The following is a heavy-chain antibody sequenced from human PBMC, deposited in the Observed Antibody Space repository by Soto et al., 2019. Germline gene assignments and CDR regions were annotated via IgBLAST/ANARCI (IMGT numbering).Heavy chain of an antibody. Sequence: APAKVSCKASGYTVTSYTMHWVRQAPGHGLEWMGIINPNGGRTSNAQMFQGRVTMTRDKTTSMVYMELSSLKSDDTAMYYCARGDPRYNVAFDIWGQGTMVTGSS. D-gene: IGHD3-9*01. V-gene: IGHV1-46*01. CDR1: GYTVTSYT. CDR3: ARGDPRYNVAFDI. J-gene: IGHJ3*02. CDR2: INPNGGRT.